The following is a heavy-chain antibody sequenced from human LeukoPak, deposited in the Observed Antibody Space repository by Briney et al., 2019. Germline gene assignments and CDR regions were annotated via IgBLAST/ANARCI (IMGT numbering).Heavy chain of an antibody. CDR3: AKAAVAGTGRFDY. Sequence: PGGSLRLSCAASGFTFDDYAMPWVRQAPGKGLEWVSGISWNSGSIGYADSVKGRFTISRDNAKNSLYLQMNSLRAEDTALYYCAKAAVAGTGRFDYWGQGTLVTVSS. D-gene: IGHD6-19*01. CDR1: GFTFDDYA. J-gene: IGHJ4*02. V-gene: IGHV3-9*01. CDR2: ISWNSGSI.